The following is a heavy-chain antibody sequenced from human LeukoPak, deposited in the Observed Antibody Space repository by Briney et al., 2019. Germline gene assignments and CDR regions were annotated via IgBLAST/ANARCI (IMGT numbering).Heavy chain of an antibody. CDR2: ISSSGSTI. V-gene: IGHV3-48*03. CDR1: GFTFSSFE. D-gene: IGHD3-10*02. Sequence: GGSLRLSCSASGFTFSSFEMDWVRQAPGKGLEWVSYISSSGSTIYYADSVKGRFTISRDNAKNSLYLQMNSLRAEDTAVYYCAELGITMIGGVWGKGTTVTISS. J-gene: IGHJ6*04. CDR3: AELGITMIGGV.